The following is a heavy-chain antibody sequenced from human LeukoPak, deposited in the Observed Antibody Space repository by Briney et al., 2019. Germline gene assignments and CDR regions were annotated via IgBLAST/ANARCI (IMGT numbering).Heavy chain of an antibody. D-gene: IGHD5-18*01. CDR1: GFTFSSYS. J-gene: IGHJ4*02. CDR2: ISSSSSYI. CDR3: ARDYRGRRTAMD. V-gene: IGHV3-21*01. Sequence: GGSLRLSCAASGFTFSSYSMHWVGQAPGKGLEWVSSISSSSSYIYYADSVKGRFTISRDNAKNSLYLQMNSLRAEDTAVYYCARDYRGRRTAMDWGQGTLVTVSS.